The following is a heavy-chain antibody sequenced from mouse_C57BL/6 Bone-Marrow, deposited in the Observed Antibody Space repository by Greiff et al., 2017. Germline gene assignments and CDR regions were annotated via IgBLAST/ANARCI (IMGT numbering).Heavy chain of an antibody. Sequence: VQLQQSGPELVKPGASVKMSCKASGYTFTDYNMHWVKQSHGKSLEWIGYINPNNGGTSYNQKFKGKATLTVNKSSSTAYMELRSLTSEDSAVYYCARGYYYGSSSEFAYWGQGTLVTVSA. CDR3: ARGYYYGSSSEFAY. D-gene: IGHD1-1*01. CDR2: INPNNGGT. CDR1: GYTFTDYN. V-gene: IGHV1-22*01. J-gene: IGHJ3*01.